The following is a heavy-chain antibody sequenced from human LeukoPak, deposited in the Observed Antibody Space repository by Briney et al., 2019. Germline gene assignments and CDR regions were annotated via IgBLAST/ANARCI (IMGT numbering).Heavy chain of an antibody. J-gene: IGHJ4*02. CDR2: ISGTGGST. CDR1: GFTFITYA. Sequence: QPGGSLGLSCAASGFTFITYAMSWVRQAPGKGLEWVSAISGTGGSTYYADSVRGRFTISRDNSKNTLYLQMNSLRAEDTAVYYCAKDQKYYYDSSGYWADYWGQGTLVTVSS. CDR3: AKDQKYYYDSSGYWADY. V-gene: IGHV3-23*01. D-gene: IGHD3-22*01.